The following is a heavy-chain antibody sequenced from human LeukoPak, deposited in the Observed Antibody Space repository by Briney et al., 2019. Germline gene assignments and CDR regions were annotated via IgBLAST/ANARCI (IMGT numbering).Heavy chain of an antibody. CDR2: IYSGGST. D-gene: IGHD1-26*01. Sequence: GGSLRLSCAASGFTVSSNYMSWVRQAPGKGLEWVSVIYSGGSTYYADSVKGRFTISRDNSKNTLYLQMNSLRAEDTAVYYCARDYLMGGTTGKAFDIWGQGTMVTISS. CDR3: ARDYLMGGTTGKAFDI. CDR1: GFTVSSNY. J-gene: IGHJ3*02. V-gene: IGHV3-53*05.